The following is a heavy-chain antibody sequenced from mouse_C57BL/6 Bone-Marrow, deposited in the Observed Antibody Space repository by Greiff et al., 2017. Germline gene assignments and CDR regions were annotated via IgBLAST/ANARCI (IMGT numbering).Heavy chain of an antibody. V-gene: IGHV1-7*01. D-gene: IGHD1-1*01. J-gene: IGHJ2*01. CDR3: ARGDLVIRYCFDC. Sequence: QVQLQQSGAELAKPGASVKLSCKASGYTFTSYWMHWVKQRPGQGLEWIGYINPSSGYTKYNQKFKDKATLTADKSSSTAYMQLSSLTYEDSAVYDCARGDLVIRYCFDCGGQGTTLTVSS. CDR1: GYTFTSYW. CDR2: INPSSGYT.